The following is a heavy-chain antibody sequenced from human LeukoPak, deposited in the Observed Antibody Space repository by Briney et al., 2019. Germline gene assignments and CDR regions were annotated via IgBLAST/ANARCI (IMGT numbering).Heavy chain of an antibody. V-gene: IGHV4-61*01. CDR1: GGSVSSGSYY. D-gene: IGHD1-26*01. Sequence: PSETLSLTCTVSGGSVSSGSYYWSWIRQPPGKGLEWIGYIYYSGSTNYNPSLKSRVTISVDTSKNQFSLKLTSVTAADTAVYYCARGAVGAMLDYWGQGTLVTVSS. J-gene: IGHJ4*02. CDR2: IYYSGST. CDR3: ARGAVGAMLDY.